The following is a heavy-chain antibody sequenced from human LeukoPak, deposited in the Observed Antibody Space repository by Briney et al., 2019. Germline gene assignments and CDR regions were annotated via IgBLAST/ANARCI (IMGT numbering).Heavy chain of an antibody. D-gene: IGHD3-22*01. V-gene: IGHV1-69*05. J-gene: IGHJ3*02. CDR2: IIPIFGTA. CDR1: GGTFSSYA. Sequence: SVKVSCKASGGTFSSYAISWVRQAPGQGLEWMGGIIPIFGTANYAQKFQGRVTITTDESTSTAYMEMSSLRSEDTAVYYCAGLGYYDSSGYYRVGAFDIWGQGTMVTVSS. CDR3: AGLGYYDSSGYYRVGAFDI.